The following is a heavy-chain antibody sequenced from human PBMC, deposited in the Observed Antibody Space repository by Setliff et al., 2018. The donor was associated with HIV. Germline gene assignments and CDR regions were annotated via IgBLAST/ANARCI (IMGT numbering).Heavy chain of an antibody. CDR3: VRDGARGVNDLDY. D-gene: IGHD3-10*01. CDR1: GFTFSDYY. J-gene: IGHJ4*02. V-gene: IGHV3-11*04. Sequence: GGSLRLSCAASGFTFSDYYMSWIRQAPGKGLEWVSYISGSGSTIYYADSVKGRFTISRDNAKNSLYLQMSGLRPEDTAMYYCVRDGARGVNDLDYWGQGTLVTVSS. CDR2: ISGSGSTI.